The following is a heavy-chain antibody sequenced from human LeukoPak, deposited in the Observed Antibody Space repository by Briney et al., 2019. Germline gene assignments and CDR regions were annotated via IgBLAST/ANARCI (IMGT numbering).Heavy chain of an antibody. Sequence: PSETLSLTCTVSGGSISSSSYYWGWIRQPPGKGLEWIGSIYYSGSTYYNPSLKSRVTISVDTSKSQFSLKLSSVTAADTAVYYCARALYSSSSQLNWFDPWGQGTLVTVSS. V-gene: IGHV4-39*07. CDR2: IYYSGST. J-gene: IGHJ5*02. CDR1: GGSISSSSYY. D-gene: IGHD6-6*01. CDR3: ARALYSSSSQLNWFDP.